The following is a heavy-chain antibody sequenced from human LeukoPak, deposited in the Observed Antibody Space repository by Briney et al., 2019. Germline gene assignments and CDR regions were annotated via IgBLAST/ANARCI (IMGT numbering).Heavy chain of an antibody. CDR2: IYPGDSDT. CDR1: GLKFFIYW. Sequence: GESLKISCKGSGLKFFIYWIGWVRQMPGKGLEWMGNIYPGDSDTRYSPSFQGQVTISADKSISTAYLQWSSLKASDTAMYYCARHSVTMVRGVIGSDGMDVWGQGTTVTVSS. CDR3: ARHSVTMVRGVIGSDGMDV. V-gene: IGHV5-51*01. J-gene: IGHJ6*02. D-gene: IGHD3-10*01.